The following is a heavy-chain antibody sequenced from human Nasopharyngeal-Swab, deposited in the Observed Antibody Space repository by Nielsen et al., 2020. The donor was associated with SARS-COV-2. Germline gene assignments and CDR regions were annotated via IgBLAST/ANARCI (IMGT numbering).Heavy chain of an antibody. CDR2: LKSGGGT. Sequence: GESLKISCVASGFTVNSNFVSWVRQAPGKGLEWVSLLKSGGGTFYADSVRGRFTISRDNSRNTVYLQMNSLRAEDTAVYYCARVRQSGAYFPFDSWGLGTLVTVSS. V-gene: IGHV3-53*01. CDR1: GFTVNSNF. D-gene: IGHD1-26*01. J-gene: IGHJ4*02. CDR3: ARVRQSGAYFPFDS.